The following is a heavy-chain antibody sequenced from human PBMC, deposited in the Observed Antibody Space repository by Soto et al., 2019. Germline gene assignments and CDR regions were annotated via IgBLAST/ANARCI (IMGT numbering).Heavy chain of an antibody. Sequence: SETLSLTCTVSGGSISSGDYYWSWIRQPPGKGLEWIGYIYYSGSTYYNPSLKSRVTISVDTSKNQFSLKLSSVTAADTAVYYCATGSSGYYSASYFDYWGQGTLVTVSS. CDR3: ATGSSGYYSASYFDY. CDR1: GGSISSGDYY. J-gene: IGHJ4*02. CDR2: IYYSGST. V-gene: IGHV4-30-4*01. D-gene: IGHD3-22*01.